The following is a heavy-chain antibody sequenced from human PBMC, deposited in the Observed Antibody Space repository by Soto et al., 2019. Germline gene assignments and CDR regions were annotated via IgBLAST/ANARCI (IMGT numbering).Heavy chain of an antibody. J-gene: IGHJ5*02. V-gene: IGHV1-3*01. CDR2: INAGNGNT. CDR1: GYTFNSHA. D-gene: IGHD3-10*02. Sequence: ASVKVSCKASGYTFNSHAIHWVRQAPGQRPEWLGWINAGNGNTYYSEKFEGRVTFTRDTAATTVNTELTSLTSEDTAIYYCGRDQSGIGYYVDWFDPWGQGTLVTVSS. CDR3: GRDQSGIGYYVDWFDP.